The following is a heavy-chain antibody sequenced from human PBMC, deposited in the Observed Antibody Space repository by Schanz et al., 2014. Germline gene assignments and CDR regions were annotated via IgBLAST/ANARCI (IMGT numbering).Heavy chain of an antibody. CDR3: ARDGYSSGWYDRDIAHFDY. CDR1: GYTFSDYG. Sequence: QVQLVQSGDEVKKPGASVKVSCKTSGYTFSDYGITWVRQAPGQGLEWVGWISPYTGNTHYFDKMEGRVTMTTDTSTSTAYMELRSLRSEDTAVYYCARDGYSSGWYDRDIAHFDYWGQGTLVTVSS. J-gene: IGHJ4*02. CDR2: ISPYTGNT. D-gene: IGHD6-19*01. V-gene: IGHV1-18*01.